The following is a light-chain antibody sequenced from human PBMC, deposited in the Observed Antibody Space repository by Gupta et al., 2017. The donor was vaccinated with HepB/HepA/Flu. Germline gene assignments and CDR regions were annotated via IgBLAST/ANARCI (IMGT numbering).Light chain of an antibody. J-gene: IGKJ3*01. CDR3: QQSYSTPPGVT. CDR2: AAS. Sequence: DIQMTQSPSSLSASVGDRVTITCRASQSISSYLNWYQQKPGKAPKLLIYAASSLQSGVPSRFSGSGSGTDFXLTISSXQPEDFATYYCQQSYSTPPGVTFGXGTKVDIK. V-gene: IGKV1-39*01. CDR1: QSISSY.